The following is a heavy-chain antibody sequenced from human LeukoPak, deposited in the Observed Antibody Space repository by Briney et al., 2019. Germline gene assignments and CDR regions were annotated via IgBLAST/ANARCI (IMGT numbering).Heavy chain of an antibody. D-gene: IGHD4-17*01. CDR2: IYHSGST. CDR3: ARASYYGDYAFFD. Sequence: SETLSLTCAVYGGSFSGYYWSWIRQPPGKGLEWIGYIYHSGSTYYNPSLKSRVTISVDRSKNQFSLKLSSVTAADTAVYYCARASYYGDYAFFDWGQGTLVTVSS. CDR1: GGSFSGYY. V-gene: IGHV4-34*01. J-gene: IGHJ4*02.